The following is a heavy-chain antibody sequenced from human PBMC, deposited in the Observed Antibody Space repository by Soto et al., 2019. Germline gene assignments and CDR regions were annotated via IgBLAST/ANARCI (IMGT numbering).Heavy chain of an antibody. J-gene: IGHJ5*02. CDR1: GFTVSSSH. CDR2: IYSGGNS. D-gene: IGHD3-10*01. CDR3: ARLGPYGSETYSFRYNWFDP. V-gene: IGHV3-53*01. Sequence: VVSLRLSCTTSGFTVSSSHMSWVRQAPGKGLDWVSVIYSGGNSYYAVSVQGRFTISRDNSKNTVYLQMNSLRGEDTAIYYCARLGPYGSETYSFRYNWFDPWGQGTLVTVSS.